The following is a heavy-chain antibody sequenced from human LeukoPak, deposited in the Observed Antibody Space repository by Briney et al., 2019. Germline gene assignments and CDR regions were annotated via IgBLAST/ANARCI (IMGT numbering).Heavy chain of an antibody. CDR1: GGSISTYY. J-gene: IGHJ3*02. V-gene: IGHV4-4*07. CDR3: ARGTVPNAFDI. CDR2: IYTSGST. D-gene: IGHD1/OR15-1a*01. Sequence: SETLSLTCTVSGGSISTYYWSWIRQPTGKGLEWIGRIYTSGSTNYNPSLKSSVTMSVDTSKNQFSLKLSSVTAADTAVYFCARGTVPNAFDIWGQGTMVTVS.